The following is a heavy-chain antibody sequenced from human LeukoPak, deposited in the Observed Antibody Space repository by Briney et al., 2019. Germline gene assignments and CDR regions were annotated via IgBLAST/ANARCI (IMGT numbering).Heavy chain of an antibody. V-gene: IGHV3-7*05. J-gene: IGHJ4*02. D-gene: IGHD3-10*01. CDR2: INQDGSTK. Sequence: GGSLRLSCAASGFTFSHYEMNWVRQAPGKGLEWVANINQDGSTKYYVDSVKGRFTISRDNAKNSLYLQMNSLRAEDTAVYYCARDPDVIRGVSFDYWGQGSLVTVSS. CDR3: ARDPDVIRGVSFDY. CDR1: GFTFSHYE.